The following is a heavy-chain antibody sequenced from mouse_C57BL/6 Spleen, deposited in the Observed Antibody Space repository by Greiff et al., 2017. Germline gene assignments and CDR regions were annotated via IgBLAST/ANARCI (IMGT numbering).Heavy chain of an antibody. CDR2: ISNGGGCT. CDR3: AKHRMITTGYYAMDY. J-gene: IGHJ4*01. V-gene: IGHV5-12*01. D-gene: IGHD2-4*01. CDR1: GFTFSDYY. Sequence: EVKLMESGGGLVQPGGSLKLSCAASGFTFSDYYMSWVRQTPEKRLEWVAYISNGGGCTYYPDTVKGRFTISRDNAKNTLYLQMSRLKSEDTAMYYCAKHRMITTGYYAMDYWGQGTSVTVSS.